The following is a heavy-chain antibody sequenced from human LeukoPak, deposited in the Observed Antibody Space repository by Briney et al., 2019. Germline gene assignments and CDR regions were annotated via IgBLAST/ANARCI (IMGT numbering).Heavy chain of an antibody. CDR1: XXXXSSNY. CDR2: IYSGGST. D-gene: IGHD3-16*01. V-gene: IGHV3-53*01. CDR3: ARINWYFDL. Sequence: LRXXXXXSXXXXSSNYXSWVRQAPGKGLEWVSVIYSGGSTYYADSVKGRFTISRDNSKNTLYLQMNSLRAEDTAVYYCARINWYFDLWGRGTLVTVSS. J-gene: IGHJ2*01.